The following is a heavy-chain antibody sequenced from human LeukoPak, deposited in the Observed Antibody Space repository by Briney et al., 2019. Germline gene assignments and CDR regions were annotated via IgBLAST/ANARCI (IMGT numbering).Heavy chain of an antibody. CDR1: GYTFTSYD. D-gene: IGHD6-13*01. V-gene: IGHV1-8*03. Sequence: EASVKVSCKASGYTFTSYDINWVRQATGQGLEWMGWMNPNSGNTGYAQKFQGRVTITRNTSISTAYMELCSLRSEDTAVYYCARDPGYSSSWYLIQHWGQGTLVTVSS. J-gene: IGHJ1*01. CDR3: ARDPGYSSSWYLIQH. CDR2: MNPNSGNT.